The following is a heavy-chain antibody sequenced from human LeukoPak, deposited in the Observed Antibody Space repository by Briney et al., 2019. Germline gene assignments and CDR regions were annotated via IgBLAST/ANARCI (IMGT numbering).Heavy chain of an antibody. CDR2: ISYSGST. CDR3: ARRVSSSWNYYFDY. V-gene: IGHV4-59*08. J-gene: IGHJ4*02. Sequence: SETLSLTCTVSGGSIRSNYWSWIRQPPGMGLEWIGYISYSGSTNYSPSLKSRVTISIDTSKNQFSLKLSSVTAADTAVYYCARRVSSSWNYYFDYWGQGTLVTVSS. CDR1: GGSIRSNY. D-gene: IGHD6-13*01.